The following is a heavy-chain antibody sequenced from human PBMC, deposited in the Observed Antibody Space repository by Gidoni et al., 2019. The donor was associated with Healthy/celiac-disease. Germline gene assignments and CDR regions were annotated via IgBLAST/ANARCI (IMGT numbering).Heavy chain of an antibody. D-gene: IGHD6-19*01. V-gene: IGHV3-30*04. CDR1: GFTFSSYA. J-gene: IGHJ6*02. CDR2: ISYDGSNK. Sequence: QVQLVESGGGVVQPGRSLRLSCAASGFTFSSYAMHWVRQAPGKGLEWVTIISYDGSNKYYADSVKGRFTISRDSSKNTLYLQMNSLRAEDTAMYYCARDYRALAVAGNGMDVWGQGTTVTVSS. CDR3: ARDYRALAVAGNGMDV.